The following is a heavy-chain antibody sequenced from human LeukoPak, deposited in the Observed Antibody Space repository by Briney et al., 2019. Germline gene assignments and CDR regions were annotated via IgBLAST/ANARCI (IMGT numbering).Heavy chain of an antibody. J-gene: IGHJ4*02. CDR1: GYTFTSYD. D-gene: IGHD3-16*01. V-gene: IGHV1-8*01. CDR3: ARGRKGPLTFHY. CDR2: MNPNSGNT. Sequence: ASVKVSCKASGYTFTSYDINWVRQATGQGLEWMGWMNPNSGNTGYAQKFQGRVIMTRNTSISTAYMELSSLRSEDTAVYYCARGRKGPLTFHYWGQGTLVTVSS.